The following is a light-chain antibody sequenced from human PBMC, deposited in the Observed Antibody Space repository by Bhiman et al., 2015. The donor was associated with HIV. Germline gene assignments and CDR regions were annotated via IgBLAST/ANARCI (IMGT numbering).Light chain of an antibody. J-gene: IGLJ1*01. Sequence: SYELTQPPSVSVSPGQTASITCSGDKLGDKYACWYQQKPGQSPVLVIYQDSKRPSGIPERFSGSNSGNTATLTISGTQAMDEADYYCGTWDSSLSAGGVFGTGTKVTVL. CDR2: QDS. CDR1: KLGDKY. V-gene: IGLV3-1*01. CDR3: GTWDSSLSAGGV.